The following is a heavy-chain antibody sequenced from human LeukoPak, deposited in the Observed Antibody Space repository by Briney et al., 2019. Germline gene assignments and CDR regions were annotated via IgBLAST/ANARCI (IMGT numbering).Heavy chain of an antibody. D-gene: IGHD3-22*01. J-gene: IGHJ4*02. CDR3: ARHQDDSSGYYYTASFDY. Sequence: PSETLSLTCTVSGGSISSSSYYWGWLRQPPGKGLEWIVSIYYSGSTYYNPSLKSRVTISVDTSKNQFSLKLSSVTAADTAVYYCARHQDDSSGYYYTASFDYWGQGTLVTVSS. CDR2: IYYSGST. CDR1: GGSISSSSYY. V-gene: IGHV4-39*01.